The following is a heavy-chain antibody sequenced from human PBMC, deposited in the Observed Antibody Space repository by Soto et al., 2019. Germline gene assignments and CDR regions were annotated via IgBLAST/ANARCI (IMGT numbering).Heavy chain of an antibody. J-gene: IGHJ4*02. CDR1: GGTFSSYA. Sequence: QVQLVQSGAEVKKPGSSVKVSCKASGGTFSSYAISWVRQAPGQGLEWMGGIIPIFGTANYAQKFQGRVTIPADESTSTAYMELSSLRSEDTAVYYCARDTVVRGVIGGSFDYWGQGTLVTVSS. CDR3: ARDTVVRGVIGGSFDY. D-gene: IGHD3-10*01. CDR2: IIPIFGTA. V-gene: IGHV1-69*01.